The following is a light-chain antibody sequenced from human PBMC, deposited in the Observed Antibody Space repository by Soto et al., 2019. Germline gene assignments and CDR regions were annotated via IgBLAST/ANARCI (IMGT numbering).Light chain of an antibody. CDR2: DAS. Sequence: DVHMTQSPSTLSASVGYRFTITCRASQNIRSRLAWFQQNPRKAPNLLIYDASSLESGVPQRLSGSGSGTEFTLTISSLQTDDFSTYYCQQYHSYLTFGQGTKVDIK. V-gene: IGKV1-5*01. J-gene: IGKJ1*01. CDR3: QQYHSYLT. CDR1: QNIRSR.